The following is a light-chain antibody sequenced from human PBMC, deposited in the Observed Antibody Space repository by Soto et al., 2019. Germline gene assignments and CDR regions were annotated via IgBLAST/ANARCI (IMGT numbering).Light chain of an antibody. CDR3: HQHGGSPET. Sequence: SVLPHSRSARSLSPDTRATLSCRSSRSVNNNYLAWYQQKPGQAPRLLIFGASSRATGIPDRFIGSGSGTEFILTISRLEQEDFAIEHCHQHGGSPETLGHGTKVDIK. CDR1: RSVNNNY. V-gene: IGKV3-20*01. CDR2: GAS. J-gene: IGKJ1*01.